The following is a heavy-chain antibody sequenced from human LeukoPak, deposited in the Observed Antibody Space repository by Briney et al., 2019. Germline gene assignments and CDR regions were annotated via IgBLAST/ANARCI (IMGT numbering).Heavy chain of an antibody. J-gene: IGHJ3*02. D-gene: IGHD3-10*01. CDR2: ISNDGSIK. CDR1: GFTFSSYH. V-gene: IGHV3-30*09. CDR3: AKDRLLLARGVIDAFDI. Sequence: GGSLRLSCAASGFTFSSYHVHWVRQPPGKGLEWVAVISNDGSIKSYADSVKGRFAISRDNSKNTLYLQMNSLRAEDTAVYYCAKDRLLLARGVIDAFDIWGQGTMVTVSS.